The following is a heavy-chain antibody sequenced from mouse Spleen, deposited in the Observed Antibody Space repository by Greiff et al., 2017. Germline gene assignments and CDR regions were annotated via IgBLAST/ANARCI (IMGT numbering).Heavy chain of an antibody. D-gene: IGHD1-1*02. CDR2: INYDGSST. J-gene: IGHJ2*01. Sequence: EVQRVESEGGLVQPGSSMKLSCTASGFTFSDYYMAWVRQVPEKGLEWVANINYDGSSTYYLDSLKSRFIISRDNAKNILYLQMSSLKSEDTATYYCARGDMGNPFDYWGQGTTLTVSS. V-gene: IGHV5-16*01. CDR3: ARGDMGNPFDY. CDR1: GFTFSDYY.